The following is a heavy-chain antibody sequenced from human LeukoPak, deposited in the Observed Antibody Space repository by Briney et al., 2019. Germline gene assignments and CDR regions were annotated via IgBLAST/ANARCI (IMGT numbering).Heavy chain of an antibody. D-gene: IGHD6-13*01. CDR2: VSNDGSRK. CDR1: GFTFSSYG. V-gene: IGHV3-30*18. CDR3: AKDPGSSSWSFDPCDMDV. J-gene: IGHJ6*02. Sequence: GGSLRLSCAASGFTFSSYGMHWVRQAPGKGLEWVAPVSNDGSRKNYADSVMGRFTISRDNSKSTLYLQMNSLRTDDTAVYYCAKDPGSSSWSFDPCDMDVWGQGTTVTVSS.